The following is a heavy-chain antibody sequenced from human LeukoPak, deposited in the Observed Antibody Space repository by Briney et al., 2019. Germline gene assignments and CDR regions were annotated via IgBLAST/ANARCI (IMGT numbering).Heavy chain of an antibody. CDR2: ITGSSSTI. J-gene: IGHJ4*02. CDR1: GFTFSSFS. CDR3: ARMGIAAAGEDY. Sequence: GGSLRLSCAASGFTFSSFSMNWVRQAPGKGLEWVSFITGSSSTIYYADSVKGRFTISRDNAKNSLYLQMNSLRAEDTAVYYCARMGIAAAGEDYWGQGTLVTVSS. V-gene: IGHV3-48*01. D-gene: IGHD6-13*01.